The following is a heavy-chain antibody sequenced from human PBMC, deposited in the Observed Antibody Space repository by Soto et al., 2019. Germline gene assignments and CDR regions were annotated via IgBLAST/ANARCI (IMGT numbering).Heavy chain of an antibody. V-gene: IGHV3-30-3*01. CDR1: GFTFSSYA. J-gene: IGHJ5*01. Sequence: PGGSLRLSCAASGFTFSSYAMHWVRQAPGKGLEWVAVISYDGSNKYYADSVKGRFTISRDNAKNSLYLQMNSLRAEDTAVYYCAREGLLRKDLKGLASWGQGTLDPVSS. CDR2: ISYDGSNK. CDR3: AREGLLRKDLKGLAS.